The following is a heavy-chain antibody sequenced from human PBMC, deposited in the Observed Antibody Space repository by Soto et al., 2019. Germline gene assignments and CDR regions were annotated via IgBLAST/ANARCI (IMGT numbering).Heavy chain of an antibody. CDR3: ARERSAMILCY. V-gene: IGHV1-18*04. Sequence: GASVKVSCKASAYSVSSYGISWLPQAPGQGLEWMGWISAYNSNTNYTQNLQGRLTITKDTSTNTEYMQLRSLRSDDKAAYYCARERSAMILCYWGQGTLVTVSS. CDR2: ISAYNSNT. J-gene: IGHJ4*02. D-gene: IGHD2-2*01. CDR1: AYSVSSYG.